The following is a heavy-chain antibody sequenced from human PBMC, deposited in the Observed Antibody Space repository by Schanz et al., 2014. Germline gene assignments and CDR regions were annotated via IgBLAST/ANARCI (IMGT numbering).Heavy chain of an antibody. CDR3: VKDLQRELLRDDHYYGMDV. D-gene: IGHD1-26*01. CDR1: GFTFSSYG. Sequence: LVESGGGVVQPGRSLRLFCAASGFTFSSYGMHWVRQVPGKGLEWVAVVCYDGSKKYYADSVKGRFTTSRDNSKNTMYLQMNSLRAEDTAVYYCVKDLQRELLRDDHYYGMDVWGQGTTVTVSS. V-gene: IGHV3-33*06. CDR2: VCYDGSKK. J-gene: IGHJ6*02.